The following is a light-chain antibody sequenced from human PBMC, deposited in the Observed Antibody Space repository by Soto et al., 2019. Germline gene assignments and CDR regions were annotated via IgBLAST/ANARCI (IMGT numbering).Light chain of an antibody. CDR3: QQYNSYSPFPMYT. Sequence: DIQMTQSPSTLSASVGDRVTITCRASQSISSWLAWYQQKPGKAPKLLIYDASSLESGVPSRFSGSGSGTEFTLTISSLQPDDFATYYCQQYNSYSPFPMYTFGQGTKLEIK. CDR2: DAS. J-gene: IGKJ2*01. CDR1: QSISSW. V-gene: IGKV1-5*01.